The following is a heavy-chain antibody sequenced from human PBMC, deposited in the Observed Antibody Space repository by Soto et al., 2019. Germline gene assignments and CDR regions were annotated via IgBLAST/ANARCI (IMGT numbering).Heavy chain of an antibody. CDR3: ARVGSKKSGYSGYGRGMDV. V-gene: IGHV4-34*01. CDR1: GGSFSGYY. J-gene: IGHJ6*02. Sequence: ETLSLTCAVYGGSFSGYYWSWIRQPPGKGLEWIGEINHSGSTNYNPSLKSRVTISVDTSKNQFSLKLSSVTAADTAVYYCARVGSKKSGYSGYGRGMDVWGQGTTVTVSS. D-gene: IGHD5-12*01. CDR2: INHSGST.